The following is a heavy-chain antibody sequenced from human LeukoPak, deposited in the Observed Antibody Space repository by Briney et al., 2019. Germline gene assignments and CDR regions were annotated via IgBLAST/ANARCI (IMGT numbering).Heavy chain of an antibody. CDR1: GLTFGTYA. Sequence: GGSLRLSCATSGLTFGTYAMSWVRQAPGKGLEWVSTLSPGGGDTYYAVSVKGRFTISRDNSKNTLFLQMTSLRADDTAVYYCAKDGPASDYGGITYGMDVWGQGTTVTVSS. J-gene: IGHJ6*02. V-gene: IGHV3-23*01. CDR2: LSPGGGDT. D-gene: IGHD4-23*01. CDR3: AKDGPASDYGGITYGMDV.